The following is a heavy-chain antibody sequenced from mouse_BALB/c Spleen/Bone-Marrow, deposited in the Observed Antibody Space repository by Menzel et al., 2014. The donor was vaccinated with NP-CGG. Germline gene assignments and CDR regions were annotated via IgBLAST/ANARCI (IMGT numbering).Heavy chain of an antibody. CDR1: GFTFGSYT. Sequence: EVHLVESGGGLVKPGGSLKLSCAASGFTFGSYTMSWVRQTPEKRLEWVATISSGGSYTYYPDSVKGRFTISRDNAKNTLYLQMSSLKSEDTAMYYCTSMITRGYYFDYWGQGTTLTVSS. CDR2: ISSGGSYT. J-gene: IGHJ2*01. CDR3: TSMITRGYYFDY. D-gene: IGHD2-4*01. V-gene: IGHV5-6-4*01.